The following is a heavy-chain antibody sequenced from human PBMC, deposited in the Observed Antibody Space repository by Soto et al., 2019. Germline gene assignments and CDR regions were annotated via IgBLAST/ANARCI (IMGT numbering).Heavy chain of an antibody. V-gene: IGHV3-21*01. CDR2: ISSSSSYI. Sequence: GGSLRLSCAASGFTFSSYSMNWVRQAPGKGLEWVSSISSSSSYIYYADSVKGRFTISRDNAKNSLYLQMNSLRAEDTAVYYCARDGASWIRYFDWLQGLNDYWGQGTLVTVSS. CDR1: GFTFSSYS. CDR3: ARDGASWIRYFDWLQGLNDY. D-gene: IGHD3-9*01. J-gene: IGHJ4*02.